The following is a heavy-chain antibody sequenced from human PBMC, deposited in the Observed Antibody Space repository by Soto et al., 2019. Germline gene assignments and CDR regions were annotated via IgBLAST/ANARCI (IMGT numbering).Heavy chain of an antibody. CDR1: GGSMSRGDYY. Sequence: SETLSLTCTVSGGSMSRGDYYWSWIRQPPGKGLEWIGFIYHTGSTYYSPSLKSRVAISVDTSKNQFSLKLSSVTAADTAVYYCVRHGPIAAAGTVFDYWGQGTLVTVSS. CDR2: IYHTGST. J-gene: IGHJ4*02. CDR3: VRHGPIAAAGTVFDY. D-gene: IGHD6-13*01. V-gene: IGHV4-30-4*01.